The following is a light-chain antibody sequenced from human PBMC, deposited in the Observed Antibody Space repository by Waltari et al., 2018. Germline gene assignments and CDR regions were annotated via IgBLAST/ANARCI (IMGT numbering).Light chain of an antibody. CDR2: GAS. Sequence: EIVLTQSPGTLSLSPGERATLSCRASQSFGGTYLAWYQQKPGQAPRLLVYGASSRATGIPDRFSGSGSGTEFTLTISSLQSEDFALYYCQQYHNWPPWTFGQGTKVEIK. V-gene: IGKV3-20*01. CDR3: QQYHNWPPWT. J-gene: IGKJ1*01. CDR1: QSFGGTY.